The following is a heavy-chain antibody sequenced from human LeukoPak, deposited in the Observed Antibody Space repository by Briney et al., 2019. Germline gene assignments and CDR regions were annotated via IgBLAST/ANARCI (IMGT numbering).Heavy chain of an antibody. V-gene: IGHV3-20*04. D-gene: IGHD4-17*01. CDR2: INWNGGST. J-gene: IGHJ4*02. CDR3: ARAQTYGDSRLLLDY. Sequence: SGGSLRLSCAASGFTFGNYGMSWVRQAPGKGLEWVSGINWNGGSTGYADSVEGRFTIFRDNAKNSQYLQMNSLRIEDTALYYCARAQTYGDSRLLLDYWGQGPLVTVSS. CDR1: GFTFGNYG.